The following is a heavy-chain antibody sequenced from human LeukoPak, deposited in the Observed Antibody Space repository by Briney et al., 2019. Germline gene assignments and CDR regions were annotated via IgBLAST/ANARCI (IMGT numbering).Heavy chain of an antibody. CDR1: GGSFSGYS. V-gene: IGHV4-34*01. J-gene: IGHJ3*01. Sequence: SETLSLTCAVYGGSFSGYSWSWIRQPPGKGLEWIGEINHSGSTNYNPSLRSRVTISVDTSKNQFSLKVSSVTAADTAVYYCARLLEVGAAGGWGQGTMVTVSS. CDR2: INHSGST. CDR3: ARLLEVGAAGG. D-gene: IGHD1-26*01.